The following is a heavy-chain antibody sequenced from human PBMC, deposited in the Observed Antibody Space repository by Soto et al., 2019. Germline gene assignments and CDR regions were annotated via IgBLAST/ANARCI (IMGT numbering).Heavy chain of an antibody. CDR1: GFTFSSYA. J-gene: IGHJ4*02. V-gene: IGHV3-23*01. Sequence: GGSLRLSCAASGFTFSSYAMSWVRQAPGKGLEWVSAISGSGGSTYYADSVKGRFTISRDNSENTLYLQMNSLRAEDTAVYYCAKTTGVWFGDHGVDYWGQGTLVTVSS. CDR2: ISGSGGST. CDR3: AKTTGVWFGDHGVDY. D-gene: IGHD3-10*01.